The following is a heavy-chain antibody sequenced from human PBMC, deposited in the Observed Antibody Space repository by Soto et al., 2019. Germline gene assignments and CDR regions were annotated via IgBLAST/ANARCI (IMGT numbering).Heavy chain of an antibody. CDR3: ASKREGQWLVFDH. V-gene: IGHV3-30-3*01. CDR2: ISKDGFDT. CDR1: GFTFSDFG. D-gene: IGHD6-19*01. J-gene: IGHJ4*02. Sequence: GGSLRLSCVVSGFTFSDFGMHWVRQSPGEGLAWVASISKDGFDTYYAESVKGRFTISRDDSKSTVFLQMNTLKVEDTAAYFCASKREGQWLVFDHWGQRNLVTVSS.